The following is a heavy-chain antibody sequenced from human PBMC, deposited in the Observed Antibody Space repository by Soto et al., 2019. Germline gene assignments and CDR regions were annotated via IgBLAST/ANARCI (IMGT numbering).Heavy chain of an antibody. CDR3: ARLNSPSGTDGYYYYYYGMDV. CDR1: GYSFTSYW. V-gene: IGHV5-51*01. CDR2: IYPGDSDT. J-gene: IGHJ6*02. D-gene: IGHD1-26*01. Sequence: LGESLKISCKGSGYSFTSYWIGWVRQMPGKGLEWMGIIYPGDSDTRYSPSFQGQVAISADKSISTAYLQWSSLKASDTAMYYCARLNSPSGTDGYYYYYYGMDVWGQGTTVTVSS.